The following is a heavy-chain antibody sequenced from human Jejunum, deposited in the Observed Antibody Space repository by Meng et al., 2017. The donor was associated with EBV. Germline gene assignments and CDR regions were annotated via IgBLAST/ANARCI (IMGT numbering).Heavy chain of an antibody. CDR1: GYTLTNYA. V-gene: IGHV1-3*01. J-gene: IGHJ4*02. Sequence: QFTLLKAWGEVKKPGASVKVSCKASGYTLTNYALHWVRQAPGQGLEWMGYISAGSGDTKNSQKFQGRVTFTRDTSASTVYMELSSLRSEDTAMYYCARGSSWNRGDYWGQGTLVTVSS. CDR2: ISAGSGDT. CDR3: ARGSSWNRGDY. D-gene: IGHD6-13*01.